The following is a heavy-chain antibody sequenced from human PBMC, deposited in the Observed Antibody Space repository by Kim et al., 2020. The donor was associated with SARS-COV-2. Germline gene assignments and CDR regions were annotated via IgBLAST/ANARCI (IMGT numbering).Heavy chain of an antibody. CDR2: INAGNGNT. J-gene: IGHJ6*03. D-gene: IGHD1-26*01. Sequence: ASVKVSCKASGYTFTSYAMHWVRQAPGQRLEWMGWINAGNGNTKYSQKFQGRVTITRDTSASTAYMELSSLRSEDTAVYYCARDPGELPHYYYYYMDVWGKGTTVTVSS. V-gene: IGHV1-3*01. CDR3: ARDPGELPHYYYYYMDV. CDR1: GYTFTSYA.